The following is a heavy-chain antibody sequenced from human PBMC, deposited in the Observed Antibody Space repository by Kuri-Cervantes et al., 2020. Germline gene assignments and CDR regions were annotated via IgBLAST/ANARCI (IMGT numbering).Heavy chain of an antibody. J-gene: IGHJ4*02. CDR1: GFTFSSYG. CDR3: ARSLPLYCGGDCSYFDY. D-gene: IGHD2-21*02. V-gene: IGHV3-30*03. Sequence: GGSLRLSCAASGFTFSSYGMHWVRQAPGKGLEWVAVISYDGSNKYYADSVKGRFTISRDNSKNTLYLQMNSLRAEDTAVYYFARSLPLYCGGDCSYFDYWGQGTLVTVSS. CDR2: ISYDGSNK.